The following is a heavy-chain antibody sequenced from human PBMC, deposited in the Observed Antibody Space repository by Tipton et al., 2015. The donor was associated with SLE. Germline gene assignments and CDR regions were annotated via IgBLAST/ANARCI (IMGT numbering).Heavy chain of an antibody. Sequence: TLSLTCTVSDGSISSSRYYWGWIRQPPGKGLEWIGYIYYSGSTNYNPSLKSRVTISVDTSKNQFSLKLTSVTAADTAVYYCARDPSSSWGGSRSFDLWGRGTLVTVSS. J-gene: IGHJ2*01. V-gene: IGHV4-61*05. CDR3: ARDPSSSWGGSRSFDL. D-gene: IGHD6-13*01. CDR2: IYYSGST. CDR1: DGSISSSRYY.